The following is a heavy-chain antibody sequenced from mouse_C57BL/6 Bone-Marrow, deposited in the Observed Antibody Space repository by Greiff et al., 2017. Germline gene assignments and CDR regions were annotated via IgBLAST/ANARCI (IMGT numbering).Heavy chain of an antibody. D-gene: IGHD1-1*01. V-gene: IGHV2-2*01. CDR3: ASPHYYGSSYVGYYAMDY. CDR2: IWSGGST. Sequence: QVQLQQSGPGLVQPSQSLSITCTVSGFSLTSYGVHWVRQSPGKGLEWLGVIWSGGSTDYNAAFISRLSISKDNSKSQVFFKMNSLQADDTAIYYCASPHYYGSSYVGYYAMDYWGQGTSVTVSS. CDR1: GFSLTSYG. J-gene: IGHJ4*01.